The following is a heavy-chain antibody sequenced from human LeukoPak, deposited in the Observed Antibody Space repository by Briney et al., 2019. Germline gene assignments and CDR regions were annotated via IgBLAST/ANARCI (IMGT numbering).Heavy chain of an antibody. Sequence: PSDTLSLTCAVSGYSISSSNWWGWIRQPPGKGLEWIGYIYYSGSIYYNPSLKSRVTMSVDTSKNQFSLKLSSVTAVDTAVYYCARIGGPHPSYYMDVWGKGTTVTVSS. J-gene: IGHJ6*03. CDR2: IYYSGSI. CDR3: ARIGGPHPSYYMDV. V-gene: IGHV4-28*05. CDR1: GYSISSSNW. D-gene: IGHD3-10*01.